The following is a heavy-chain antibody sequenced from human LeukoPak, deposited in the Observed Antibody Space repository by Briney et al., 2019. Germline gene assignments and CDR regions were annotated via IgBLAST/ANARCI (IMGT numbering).Heavy chain of an antibody. CDR2: IYYTGST. V-gene: IGHV4-59*08. CDR1: GGSITSYY. CDR3: ARTGDYFDP. D-gene: IGHD4-17*01. J-gene: IGHJ5*02. Sequence: SETLSLTCTVSGGSITSYYWSWIRQSPGRGPEWIAYIYYTGSTNYNPSLKSRVTISVDTSKNPFSLRLSPVTAADTAFYYCARTGDYFDPWRQGTLVTVSS.